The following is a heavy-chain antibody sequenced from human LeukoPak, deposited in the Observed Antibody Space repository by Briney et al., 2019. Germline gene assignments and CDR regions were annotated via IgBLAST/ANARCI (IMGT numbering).Heavy chain of an antibody. J-gene: IGHJ4*02. CDR1: GFTFSSYS. CDR2: ISSSSSYI. CDR3: ARNTAARRMGGSD. V-gene: IGHV3-21*01. D-gene: IGHD6-6*01. Sequence: GGSLRLSCAASGFTFSSYSMNWVRQAPGKGLEWVSSISSSSSYIYYADSVKGRFTISRDNAKNSLYLQMNSLRAEDTAVYYCARNTAARRMGGSDWGQGTLVTVSS.